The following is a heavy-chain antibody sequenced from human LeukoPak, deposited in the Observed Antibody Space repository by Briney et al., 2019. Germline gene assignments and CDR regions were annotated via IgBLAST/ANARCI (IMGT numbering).Heavy chain of an antibody. CDR1: GDSIRGFY. CDR3: ASLDGETFAH. J-gene: IGHJ4*02. V-gene: IGHV4-4*07. D-gene: IGHD3-3*01. CDR2: MYISGST. Sequence: SETLSLTCTVSGDSIRGFYWSWVRQPAGQGLEYIGHMYISGSTTYNPSLKNRVTMSVDLAKNEVSLKLTSVTAADTAIYFCASLDGETFAHWGRGTLVLVSS.